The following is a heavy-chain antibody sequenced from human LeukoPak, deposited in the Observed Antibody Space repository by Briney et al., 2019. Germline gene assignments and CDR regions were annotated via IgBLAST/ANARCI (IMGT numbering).Heavy chain of an antibody. CDR1: GYTFTSYG. Sequence: GASVKVSSKASGYTFTSYGISWVRQAPGQGLEWMGWISAYNGNTNYAQKLQGRVTMTTDTSTSTAYMELRSLRSDDTAVYYCARGGGYCSSTSCPNWFDPWGQGTLVTVSS. CDR3: ARGGGYCSSTSCPNWFDP. D-gene: IGHD2-2*03. CDR2: ISAYNGNT. V-gene: IGHV1-18*01. J-gene: IGHJ5*02.